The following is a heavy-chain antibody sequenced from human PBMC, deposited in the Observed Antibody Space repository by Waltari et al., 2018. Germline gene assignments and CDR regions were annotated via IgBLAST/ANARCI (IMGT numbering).Heavy chain of an antibody. CDR3: ARLAARRPFYYYGMDV. CDR1: GDSVSSNSAA. Sequence: QVQLQQSGPGLVKPSQTLSLPCAISGDSVSSNSAAWNWIRQSPSRGLEWLGMTYYRSKWYNDYSVSVKSRITINPDTSKNQFSLQLNSVTPEDTAVYYCARLAARRPFYYYGMDVWGQGTTVTVSS. J-gene: IGHJ6*02. CDR2: TYYRSKWYN. V-gene: IGHV6-1*01. D-gene: IGHD6-6*01.